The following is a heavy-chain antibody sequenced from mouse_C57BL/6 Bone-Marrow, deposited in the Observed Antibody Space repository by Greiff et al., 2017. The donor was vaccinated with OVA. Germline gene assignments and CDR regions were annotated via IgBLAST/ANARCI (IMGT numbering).Heavy chain of an antibody. CDR1: GYAFSSSW. CDR3: ARLLRPLYYYAMDY. CDR2: IYPGDGDT. D-gene: IGHD1-2*01. V-gene: IGHV1-82*01. Sequence: VQLQQSGPELVKPGASVKISCKASGYAFSSSWMNWVKQRPGKGLEWIGRIYPGDGDTNYNGKFKGKATLTADKSSRTAYMQLSSLTAEDSAVYFCARLLRPLYYYAMDYWGQGTSVTVSS. J-gene: IGHJ4*01.